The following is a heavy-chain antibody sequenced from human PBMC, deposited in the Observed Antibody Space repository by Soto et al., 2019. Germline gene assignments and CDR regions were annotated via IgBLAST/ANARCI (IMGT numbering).Heavy chain of an antibody. CDR2: VSSDGSST. Sequence: EVQLVESGGGLVQPGESLRLSCAASGFTFSSYWMHWIRQAPGKGLVWVSRVSSDGSSTVYANSVKGRLTISRDNAKNTLYLQMNSLRDADTAVYYCARGLPNYSSFDSWGQGTLVTVSS. CDR3: ARGLPNYSSFDS. J-gene: IGHJ4*02. CDR1: GFTFSSYW. D-gene: IGHD4-4*01. V-gene: IGHV3-74*01.